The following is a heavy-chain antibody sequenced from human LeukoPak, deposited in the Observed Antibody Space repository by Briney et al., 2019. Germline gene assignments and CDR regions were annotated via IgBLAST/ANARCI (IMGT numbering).Heavy chain of an antibody. Sequence: GGSLRLSCAASGVTFSDHDMDWVRQAPGEGLEWVGRIRNKAKSYTTDYAASVKGRFTISRDDSNNSVYLQMNSLKTEDTAVYYCASLGYSSGWYYFDYWGQGTLVTVSS. CDR1: GVTFSDHD. J-gene: IGHJ4*02. V-gene: IGHV3-72*01. D-gene: IGHD6-19*01. CDR3: ASLGYSSGWYYFDY. CDR2: IRNKAKSYTT.